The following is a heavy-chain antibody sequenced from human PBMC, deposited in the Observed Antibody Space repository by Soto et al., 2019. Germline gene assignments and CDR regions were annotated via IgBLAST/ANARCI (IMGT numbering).Heavy chain of an antibody. D-gene: IGHD6-19*01. CDR1: GFIFRDYA. Sequence: VQLLESGGGLVQPGGSLRLSCAASGFIFRDYAMNWVRQAPGKGLEWVSDISGSGDSARYADSVKGRFTISRDNSRNTLYLQINSLRVDDTAVYYFGKEGRGSGWSVCNFWGQGTLVTVSS. CDR3: GKEGRGSGWSVCNF. J-gene: IGHJ4*02. V-gene: IGHV3-23*01. CDR2: ISGSGDSA.